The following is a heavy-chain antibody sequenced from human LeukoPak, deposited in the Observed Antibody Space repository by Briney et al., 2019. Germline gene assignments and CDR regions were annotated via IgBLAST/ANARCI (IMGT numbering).Heavy chain of an antibody. V-gene: IGHV3-64*02. J-gene: IGHJ4*02. Sequence: GGSLRLSCVASGFSFRNYAIHWVRQAPGKGLEYVSVINTDGRITYYADSVKGRFTISRDNSKNTVYLQMGSLRGEDMAVYYCTRDGGSFCDFDYWGQGALVTVSS. D-gene: IGHD1-26*01. CDR3: TRDGGSFCDFDY. CDR1: GFSFRNYA. CDR2: INTDGRIT.